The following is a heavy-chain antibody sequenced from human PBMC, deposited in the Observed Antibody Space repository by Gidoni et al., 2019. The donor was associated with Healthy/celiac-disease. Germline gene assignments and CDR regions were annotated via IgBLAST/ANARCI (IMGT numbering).Heavy chain of an antibody. V-gene: IGHV3-30*02. Sequence: QVQLVESGGGVVQPGGSLGLPCPASGFPFSSYAMPWARQAPGKGLEWVAFIRYDGSNKYYADSVKGRFTISRDNSKNTLYLQMNSLRAEDTAVYYCAKDPGVVVPAAIDYYYYGMDVWGQGTTVTVSS. CDR2: IRYDGSNK. J-gene: IGHJ6*02. CDR3: AKDPGVVVPAAIDYYYYGMDV. D-gene: IGHD2-2*01. CDR1: GFPFSSYA.